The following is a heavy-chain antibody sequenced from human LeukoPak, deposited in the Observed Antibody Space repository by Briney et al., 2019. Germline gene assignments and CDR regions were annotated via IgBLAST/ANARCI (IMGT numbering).Heavy chain of an antibody. Sequence: GGSLRLSCAASGFTFSSYAMHWVRQAPGKGLEWVAVISYDGSNKYYADSVKGRFTISRDNSKNTLYLQMNSLRAEDTAVYYCARDNDAFDIWGQGTMVTVSS. J-gene: IGHJ3*02. CDR3: ARDNDAFDI. CDR1: GFTFSSYA. CDR2: ISYDGSNK. V-gene: IGHV3-30-3*01.